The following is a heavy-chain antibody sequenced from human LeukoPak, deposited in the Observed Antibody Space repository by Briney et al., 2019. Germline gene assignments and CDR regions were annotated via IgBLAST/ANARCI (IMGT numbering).Heavy chain of an antibody. CDR2: IGAYNGNT. CDR1: GYTFTSYG. Sequence: ASVKVSCKASGYTFTSYGISWVRQAPGQGLEWMGWIGAYNGNTNYAQKLQCRVTMTTDTSTSTAYMELRSLRSDDTAVYYCARGGDYYDSSGINNWFDPWGQGTLVTVSS. V-gene: IGHV1-18*01. J-gene: IGHJ5*02. D-gene: IGHD3-22*01. CDR3: ARGGDYYDSSGINNWFDP.